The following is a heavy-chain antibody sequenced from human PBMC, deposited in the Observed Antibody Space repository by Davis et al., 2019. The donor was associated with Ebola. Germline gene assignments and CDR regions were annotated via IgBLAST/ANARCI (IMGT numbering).Heavy chain of an antibody. J-gene: IGHJ6*03. D-gene: IGHD6-13*01. V-gene: IGHV1-2*02. CDR1: GYTFTDYY. CDR2: INPNSGGT. CDR3: ARDLEERDGDSWSYYYYYMDV. Sequence: ASVKVSCKTSGYTFTDYYMHWVRQAPGQGLEWMGWINPNSGGTNYAQKFQGRVTMTRDTSINTAYMELSRLRSDDTAVYYCARDLEERDGDSWSYYYYYMDVWGKGTTVTVSS.